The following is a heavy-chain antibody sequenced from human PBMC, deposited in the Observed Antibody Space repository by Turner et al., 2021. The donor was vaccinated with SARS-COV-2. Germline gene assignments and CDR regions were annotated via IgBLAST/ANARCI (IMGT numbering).Heavy chain of an antibody. Sequence: VQLWESGGGLIQPGGSLRLSCAASGFTVSRNYMSWVRQAPGKGLEWVSVIYSGGSTYYADSVKGRFTISRDNSKNTLYLQMNSLRAEDTAVYYCARVGSYGRRDVDYWGQGTLVTVSS. J-gene: IGHJ4*02. CDR2: IYSGGST. CDR1: GFTVSRNY. D-gene: IGHD5-18*01. CDR3: ARVGSYGRRDVDY. V-gene: IGHV3-53*01.